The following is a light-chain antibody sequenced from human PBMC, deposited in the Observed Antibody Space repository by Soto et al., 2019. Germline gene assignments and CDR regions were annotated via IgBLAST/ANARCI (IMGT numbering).Light chain of an antibody. Sequence: EIVMTQSPATLSVSPGERATLSCRASQSVGSNLAWYQQKPGQAPRLIIYGASTRATGIPARFSGSGSGTEFTLTISSHQSEDFAVYYCQQYNNWPPLTFGGGTKVEIK. CDR2: GAS. CDR1: QSVGSN. V-gene: IGKV3-15*01. J-gene: IGKJ4*01. CDR3: QQYNNWPPLT.